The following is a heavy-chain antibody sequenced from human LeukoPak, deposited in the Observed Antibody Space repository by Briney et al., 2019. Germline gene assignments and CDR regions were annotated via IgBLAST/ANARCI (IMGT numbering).Heavy chain of an antibody. J-gene: IGHJ4*02. CDR2: IYSSGSA. Sequence: SETLSLTCTVSGGSISTYYWSWIRQPPGKGLEWIGYIYSSGSANYSPSLKSRVTMSVDTSKNQFSLKLSSVTAADAAVYYCARMGGYSGYATHWGQGTLVTVSS. D-gene: IGHD5-12*01. CDR1: GGSISTYY. CDR3: ARMGGYSGYATH. V-gene: IGHV4-59*08.